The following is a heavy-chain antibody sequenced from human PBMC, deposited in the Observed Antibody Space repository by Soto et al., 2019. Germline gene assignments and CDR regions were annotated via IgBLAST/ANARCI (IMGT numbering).Heavy chain of an antibody. J-gene: IGHJ3*02. V-gene: IGHV3-7*01. CDR2: IKQEGSEK. CDR3: ARDLSRDAFDI. CDR1: VFTFSSYW. Sequence: GGSLRLSCEASVFTFSSYWMTWVRQAPGKGLEWVANIKQEGSEKYYVESVKGRISNSRDNAKNSLYLQMNSLRAEDTAVYYCARDLSRDAFDIWGQGTMVTVSS.